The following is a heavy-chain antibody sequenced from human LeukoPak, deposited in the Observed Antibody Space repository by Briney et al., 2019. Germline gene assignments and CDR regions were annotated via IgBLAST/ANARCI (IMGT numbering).Heavy chain of an antibody. CDR1: GFTFSSYS. D-gene: IGHD2-15*01. CDR3: ARAERGYCSGGFCYSDY. Sequence: GGSLRLSCAASGFTFSSYSMHWVRQAPGRGLEWVAVISYDGSNKYYADSVKGRFTISRDNSKNTLYLQMNSLRAEDTAVYYCARAERGYCSGGFCYSDYWGQGTLVTVSS. CDR2: ISYDGSNK. J-gene: IGHJ4*02. V-gene: IGHV3-30*04.